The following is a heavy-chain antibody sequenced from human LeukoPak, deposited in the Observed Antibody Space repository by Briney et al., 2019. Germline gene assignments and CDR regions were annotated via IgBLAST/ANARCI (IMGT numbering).Heavy chain of an antibody. V-gene: IGHV4-59*01. CDR2: IYYSGST. CDR1: GGSISSYY. Sequence: SSESLSLTCTVSGGSISSYYWSWIRQPPGKGLEWIGYIYYSGSTNYNPSLKSRVTISVDTSKNQFSLKLSSVTAADTAVYYCARGLVRGIIPYYYYYYMDVWGKGTTVTISS. CDR3: ARGLVRGIIPYYYYYYMDV. D-gene: IGHD3-10*01. J-gene: IGHJ6*03.